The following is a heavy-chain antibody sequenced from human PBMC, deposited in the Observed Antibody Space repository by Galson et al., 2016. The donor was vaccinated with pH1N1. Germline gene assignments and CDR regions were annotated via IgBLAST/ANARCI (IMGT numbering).Heavy chain of an antibody. J-gene: IGHJ4*02. V-gene: IGHV5-51*01. D-gene: IGHD5-18*01. CDR2: IFPGDSDT. CDR1: GYSFTRYW. CDR3: ARHSGDGYRYGSERYFDY. Sequence: QSGAEVTKPGESLKISCKGSGYSFTRYWIGWVRQMPGKGLEWMGIIFPGDSDTRYSPSFQGQVTISADQSISTAYLQWSSLKASDTAMYYCARHSGDGYRYGSERYFDYWGQGTLVTVSS.